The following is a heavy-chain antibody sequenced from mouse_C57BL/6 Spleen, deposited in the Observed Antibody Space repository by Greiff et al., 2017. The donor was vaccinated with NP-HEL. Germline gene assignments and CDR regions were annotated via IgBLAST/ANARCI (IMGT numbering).Heavy chain of an antibody. Sequence: QVQLQQPGAELVKPGASVKLSCKASGYTFTSYWMQWVKPRPGQGLEWIGAIDPSDSYTNYNQKFKGKATLTVDTSSSTAYMQLSSLTSEDSAVYYCAGSTVVAPFDYWGQGTTLTVSS. D-gene: IGHD1-1*01. CDR3: AGSTVVAPFDY. J-gene: IGHJ2*01. CDR2: IDPSDSYT. CDR1: GYTFTSYW. V-gene: IGHV1-50*01.